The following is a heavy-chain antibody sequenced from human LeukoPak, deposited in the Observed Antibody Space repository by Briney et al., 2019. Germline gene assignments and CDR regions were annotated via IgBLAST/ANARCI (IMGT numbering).Heavy chain of an antibody. CDR3: ARVVISEGFDY. Sequence: SETLSLTCAVYGGSFSGYYWSWIRQPPGKGLEWIGEINHSGSTNYNPSLKSRVTISVDTSKNQFSLKLSSVTAADTAVYYCARVVISEGFDYWGQGTLVTVSS. CDR1: GGSFSGYY. V-gene: IGHV4-34*01. CDR2: INHSGST. J-gene: IGHJ4*02. D-gene: IGHD1-26*01.